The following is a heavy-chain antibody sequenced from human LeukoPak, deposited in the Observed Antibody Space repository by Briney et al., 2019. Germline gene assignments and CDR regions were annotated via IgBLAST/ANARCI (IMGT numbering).Heavy chain of an antibody. D-gene: IGHD5-24*01. CDR2: ISAYNGNT. CDR3: ASERRHTNYSAKNTGGVFDY. CDR1: GYTFTSYG. J-gene: IGHJ4*02. V-gene: IGHV1-18*01. Sequence: ASVKVSCKASGYTFTSYGISWVRQAPGQGLEWMGWISAYNGNTNYAQKLQGRVTMTTDTSTSTAYMELRSLRSDDTAVYYCASERRHTNYSAKNTGGVFDYWGQGTLVTVSS.